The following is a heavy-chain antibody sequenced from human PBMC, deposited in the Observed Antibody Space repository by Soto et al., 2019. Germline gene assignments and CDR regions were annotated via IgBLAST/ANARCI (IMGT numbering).Heavy chain of an antibody. J-gene: IGHJ4*02. CDR3: TRAAWFPYLSFY. Sequence: GGSLRLSCAASGFTFSRFESHWVRQAPGKGLEWISYISSSGSTAYYASSVEGRFTISRDNANNSVYLQMDSLRAEDTALYYCTRAAWFPYLSFYWGQGALVTVSS. V-gene: IGHV3-48*03. D-gene: IGHD3-10*01. CDR1: GFTFSRFE. CDR2: ISSSGSTA.